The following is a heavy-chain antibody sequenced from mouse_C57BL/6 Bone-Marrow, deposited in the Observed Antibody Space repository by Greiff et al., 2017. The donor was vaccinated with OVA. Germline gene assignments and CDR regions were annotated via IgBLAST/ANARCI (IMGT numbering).Heavy chain of an antibody. CDR2: ISSGGDYI. D-gene: IGHD1-1*01. CDR1: GFTFSSYA. V-gene: IGHV5-9-1*02. Sequence: EVKLMESGEGLVKPGGSLKLSCAASGFTFSSYAMSWVRQTPEKRLEWVAYISSGGDYIYYADTVKGRFTISRDNARNTLYLQMSSLKSEDTAMYYCTSPSSYYYAMDYWGEGTSVTVSS. J-gene: IGHJ4*01. CDR3: TSPSSYYYAMDY.